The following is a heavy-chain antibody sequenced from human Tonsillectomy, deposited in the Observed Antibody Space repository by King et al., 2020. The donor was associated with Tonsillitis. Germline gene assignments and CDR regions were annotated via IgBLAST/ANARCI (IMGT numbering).Heavy chain of an antibody. V-gene: IGHV5-51*01. D-gene: IGHD6-13*01. CDR3: ARRPGMGRIGPAGAFDI. Sequence: VQLVESGAEVKKPGESLKISCKGSGYSFTTYWIGWVRQMPGKGLEWMGIIYPGDSDTRYSPSFQGQVTISADKSISTAYLQWRSLKDSDTAMYYCARRPGMGRIGPAGAFDIWGQGTMVTVSS. J-gene: IGHJ3*02. CDR2: IYPGDSDT. CDR1: GYSFTTYW.